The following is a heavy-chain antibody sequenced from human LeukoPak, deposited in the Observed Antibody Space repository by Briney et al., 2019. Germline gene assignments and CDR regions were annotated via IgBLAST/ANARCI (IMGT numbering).Heavy chain of an antibody. V-gene: IGHV1-69*05. CDR2: IIPIFGTA. D-gene: IGHD1-7*01. CDR3: ASSVNLVYYFDY. CDR1: RGTFSSYA. J-gene: IGHJ4*02. Sequence: GASVKVSCKASRGTFSSYAISWVRQAPGQGLEWMGGIIPIFGTANYAQKFQGRVTITTDESTSTAYMELSSLGSEDTAVYYCASSVNLVYYFDYWGQGTLVTVSS.